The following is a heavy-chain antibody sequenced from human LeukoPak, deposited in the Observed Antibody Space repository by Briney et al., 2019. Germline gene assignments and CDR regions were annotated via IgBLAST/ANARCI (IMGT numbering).Heavy chain of an antibody. D-gene: IGHD6-13*01. J-gene: IGHJ2*01. Sequence: SETLSLTCTVSGGSISSGGYYWSWIRQHPGKGLEWIGYIYYSGSTYYNPSLKSRVTISVDTSENQFSLKLSSVTAADTAVYYCARSPRAIAAAGNWYFDLWGRGTLVTVSS. CDR2: IYYSGST. CDR1: GGSISSGGYY. V-gene: IGHV4-31*03. CDR3: ARSPRAIAAAGNWYFDL.